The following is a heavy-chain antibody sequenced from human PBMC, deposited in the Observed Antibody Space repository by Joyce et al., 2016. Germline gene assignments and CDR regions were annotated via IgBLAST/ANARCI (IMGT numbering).Heavy chain of an antibody. D-gene: IGHD3-10*02. CDR2: IVPRASYT. V-gene: IGHV5-10-1*03. J-gene: IGHJ5*02. CDR3: ARHVTDWFDP. Sequence: EVQLVQSGAEVKKTGESLRISCKGSGYSFTSHWISWVRQMPGKGREWVGRIVPRASYTDYSPSFEGHVTIAVDKTLSAAYLQWSSLSASDTAIYYCARHVTDWFDPWGQGTLVTVSS. CDR1: GYSFTSHW.